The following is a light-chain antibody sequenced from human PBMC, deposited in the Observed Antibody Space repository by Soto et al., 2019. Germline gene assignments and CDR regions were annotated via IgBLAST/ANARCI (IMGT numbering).Light chain of an antibody. V-gene: IGKV1-5*01. Sequence: DIQMTQSPSTLSASVEDRVTIPCRASQSVSTWLAWYQQAPGKAPKLLIYDASSLVRGVPSRFSGGGSGTEFTLTISSLQPDDFATYFCQLHNSFSWTFGQGTKV. J-gene: IGKJ1*01. CDR3: QLHNSFSWT. CDR1: QSVSTW. CDR2: DAS.